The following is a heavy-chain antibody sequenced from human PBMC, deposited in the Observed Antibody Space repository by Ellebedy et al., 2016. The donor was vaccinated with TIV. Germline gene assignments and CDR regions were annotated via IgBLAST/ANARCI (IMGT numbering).Heavy chain of an antibody. CDR1: GFTFSSYA. J-gene: IGHJ5*02. CDR3: AKGELETAMSPSDS. Sequence: PGGSLRLSCATSGFTFSSYAMNWVRQAPGKGLEWVSAISGSYNSTYYADSVKGRFTISRDISKTTLYLQINSLRAEDTAVYYCAKGELETAMSPSDSWGQGTRVTVSS. D-gene: IGHD5-18*01. V-gene: IGHV3-23*01. CDR2: ISGSYNST.